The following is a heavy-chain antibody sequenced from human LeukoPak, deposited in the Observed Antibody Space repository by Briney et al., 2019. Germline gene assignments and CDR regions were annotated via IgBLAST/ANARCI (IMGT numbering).Heavy chain of an antibody. Sequence: SETLSLTCAVYGGSFSGYYWSWIRQPPGKGLEWIGDINHSGSTNYNPSLKSRVTISVDTSKNQFSLKLSSVTAADTAVYYCASLGPHDTIFGVVTDYWGEGTLVTVSS. CDR1: GGSFSGYY. CDR2: INHSGST. CDR3: ASLGPHDTIFGVVTDY. D-gene: IGHD3-3*01. V-gene: IGHV4-34*01. J-gene: IGHJ4*02.